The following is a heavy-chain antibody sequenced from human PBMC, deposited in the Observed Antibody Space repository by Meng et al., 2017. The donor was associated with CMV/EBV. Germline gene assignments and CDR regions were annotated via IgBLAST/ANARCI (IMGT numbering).Heavy chain of an antibody. CDR2: IYYSGST. CDR3: ARGYCSSTSCSIFDY. V-gene: IGHV4-61*01. J-gene: IGHJ4*02. Sequence: SETLSLTCTVSGGSVSSGSYYWSWIRQPPGKGLEWIGYIYYSGSTNYNPSLKSRVTISVDTSKNQFSLKLSSVTAADTAVYYCARGYCSSTSCSIFDYWGQGTLVTVSS. CDR1: GGSVSSGSYY. D-gene: IGHD2-2*01.